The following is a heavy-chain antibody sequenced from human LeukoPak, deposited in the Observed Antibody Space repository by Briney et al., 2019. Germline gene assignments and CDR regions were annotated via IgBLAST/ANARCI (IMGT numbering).Heavy chain of an antibody. CDR2: INWNGGST. D-gene: IGHD3-22*01. V-gene: IGHV3-20*04. J-gene: IGHJ3*02. Sequence: GGSLRLSCAVSGFTFDDYGMSWVRQAPGKGLEWVSGINWNGGSTGYADSVKGRFTISRDNAKNSLYLQMNSLRDEDTALYYCARDGGYDSSGIDAFDIWGQGTMVTVSS. CDR1: GFTFDDYG. CDR3: ARDGGYDSSGIDAFDI.